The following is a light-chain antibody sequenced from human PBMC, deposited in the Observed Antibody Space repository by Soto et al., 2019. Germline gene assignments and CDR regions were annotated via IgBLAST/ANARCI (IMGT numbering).Light chain of an antibody. Sequence: EIVVTQSPATLSVSPVERATLSCMASQSVSSSYLAWYQQKPGQAPRLLIYGASSRATGIPDRFSGSGSGTDFTLTISKLEPEDFAVYYCQQYGNSPQTFGQGTKVDIK. CDR3: QQYGNSPQT. V-gene: IGKV3-20*01. CDR2: GAS. CDR1: QSVSSSY. J-gene: IGKJ1*01.